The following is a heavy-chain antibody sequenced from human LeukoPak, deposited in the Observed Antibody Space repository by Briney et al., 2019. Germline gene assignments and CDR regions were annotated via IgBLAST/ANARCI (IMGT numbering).Heavy chain of an antibody. D-gene: IGHD3-3*01. CDR1: GFTFSNAW. CDR2: IYHSGST. V-gene: IGHV4-4*02. Sequence: GSLRLSCAASGFTFSNAWMSWVRQPPGKGLEWIGEIYHSGSTNYNPSLKSRVTISVDKSKNQFSLKLSSVTAADTAVYYCARARSAQYFQHWGQGTLVTVSS. J-gene: IGHJ1*01. CDR3: ARARSAQYFQH.